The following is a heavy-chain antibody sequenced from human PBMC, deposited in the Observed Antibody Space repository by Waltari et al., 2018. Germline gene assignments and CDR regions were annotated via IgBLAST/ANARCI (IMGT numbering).Heavy chain of an antibody. V-gene: IGHV3-23*01. CDR2: ITGSGDRT. CDR3: VKGPFHDDSAYFDY. Sequence: EMHLLASGGGLVQPGGSLSLSCAASGFSFSRYAMTWVRQAPKTGLEWVSGITGSGDRTYYADSVKGRFTISRDNSKNTLYLQMSSLRAEDTALYFCVKGPFHDDSAYFDYWGLGTLVTVSS. D-gene: IGHD3-22*01. J-gene: IGHJ4*02. CDR1: GFSFSRYA.